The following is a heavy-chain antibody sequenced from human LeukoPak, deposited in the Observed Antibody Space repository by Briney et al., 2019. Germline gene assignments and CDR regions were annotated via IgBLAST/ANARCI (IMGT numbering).Heavy chain of an antibody. D-gene: IGHD3-3*01. CDR3: AKDLSYDFWSGYYDY. CDR2: IKPDGSEE. J-gene: IGHJ4*02. CDR1: GFTFSNYW. Sequence: PGGSLRLSCGASGFTFSNYWMSWVRQAPGKGLEWVANIKPDGSEEYYVDSVKGRFTISRDNAKNSLYLQMNSLRAEDMALYYCAKDLSYDFWSGYYDYWGQGTLVTVSS. V-gene: IGHV3-7*03.